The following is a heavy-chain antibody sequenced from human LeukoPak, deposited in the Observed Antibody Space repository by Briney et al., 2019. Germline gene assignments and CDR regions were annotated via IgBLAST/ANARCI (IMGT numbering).Heavy chain of an antibody. CDR3: ARDRGLLWFGELHPFDY. CDR1: GFTFSSYS. D-gene: IGHD3-10*01. Sequence: GGSLRLSCAASGFTFSSYSMNWVRQAPGKGLEWVSSISSSSSYIYYADSVKGRFTISRDNAKNSLYLQMNSLRAEDTAVYYCARDRGLLWFGELHPFDYWGQGTLVTVSS. J-gene: IGHJ4*02. V-gene: IGHV3-21*01. CDR2: ISSSSSYI.